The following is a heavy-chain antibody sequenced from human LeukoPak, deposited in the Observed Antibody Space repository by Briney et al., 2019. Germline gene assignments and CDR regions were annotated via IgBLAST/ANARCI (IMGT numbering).Heavy chain of an antibody. J-gene: IGHJ4*02. D-gene: IGHD3-10*01. Sequence: PSETLSLTCTVSGGSISSGDYYCNWIRQPPGKGLEWIGHIYYSGSTYYNPSLKSRITISVDTSKNQFSLKLNSVTAADTAVYYCARGRMGGSGSYYSVYFDYWGQGTLVTVSS. V-gene: IGHV4-30-4*08. CDR1: GGSISSGDYY. CDR2: IYYSGST. CDR3: ARGRMGGSGSYYSVYFDY.